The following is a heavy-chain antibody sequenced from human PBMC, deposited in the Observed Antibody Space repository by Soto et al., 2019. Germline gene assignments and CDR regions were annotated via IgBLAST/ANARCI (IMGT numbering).Heavy chain of an antibody. CDR3: ARGSSYDFWSGYSYYFDY. CDR2: ISYDGGNK. V-gene: IGHV3-30-3*01. J-gene: IGHJ4*02. Sequence: GGSLRLSCAASGFTFSSYAMHWVRQAPGKGLEWVAVISYDGGNKYYADSVKGRFTISRDNSKNTLYLQMNSLRAEDTAVYYCARGSSYDFWSGYSYYFDYWGQGTLVTVSS. D-gene: IGHD3-3*01. CDR1: GFTFSSYA.